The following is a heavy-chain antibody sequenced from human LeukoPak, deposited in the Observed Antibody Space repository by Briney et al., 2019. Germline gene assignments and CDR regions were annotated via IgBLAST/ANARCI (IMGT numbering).Heavy chain of an antibody. CDR3: ASYSSVVGVGWDAFDI. D-gene: IGHD6-19*01. Sequence: PGGSLRLSCTASGFPFIEYSMNWVRQVPGKGLEWVSSISSSSSYIYYADSVKGRFTISRDNAKNSLYLQMNSLRAEDTAVYYCASYSSVVGVGWDAFDIWGQGTMVTVSS. J-gene: IGHJ3*02. CDR1: GFPFIEYS. V-gene: IGHV3-21*01. CDR2: ISSSSSYI.